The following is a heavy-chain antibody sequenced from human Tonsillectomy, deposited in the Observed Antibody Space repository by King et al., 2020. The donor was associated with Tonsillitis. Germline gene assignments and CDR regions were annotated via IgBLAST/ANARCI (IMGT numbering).Heavy chain of an antibody. CDR1: DDAITKNDYY. V-gene: IGHV4-39*01. Sequence: VQLQESGPGLVKPSETLSLTCTVSDDAITKNDYYWGWIRQPPGKGLQWIAKIYYSGSPYYNPSLKSRVIISVDTSNNQFSLRLTSLTAADTAVYYCVRLKGRGNRSGTYYFDSWGQGTLVTVSS. CDR2: IYYSGSP. J-gene: IGHJ4*02. CDR3: VRLKGRGNRSGTYYFDS. D-gene: IGHD6-19*01.